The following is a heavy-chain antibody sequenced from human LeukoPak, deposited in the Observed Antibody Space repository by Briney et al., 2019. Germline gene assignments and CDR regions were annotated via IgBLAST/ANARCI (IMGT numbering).Heavy chain of an antibody. J-gene: IGHJ4*02. CDR2: INPHSGDT. CDR3: STEDKYCSSPSCNDY. V-gene: IGHV1-2*02. D-gene: IGHD2-2*01. Sequence: ASVQVSCRASGYTFTVYYMHWVRQAPGKGLEWMGYINPHSGDTIYAPNFQGRVTMTRDTSISTVYMELSNLRSDDTAVYYCSTEDKYCSSPSCNDYWGQGTLVTVSS. CDR1: GYTFTVYY.